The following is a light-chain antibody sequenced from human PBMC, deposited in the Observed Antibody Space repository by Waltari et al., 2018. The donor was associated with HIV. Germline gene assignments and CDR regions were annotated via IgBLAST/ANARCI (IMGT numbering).Light chain of an antibody. Sequence: QSVLTQPPSASGTPEQRVTISCSGSTSNIGRNTVSWFQQFPGTAPKVLIYGKNQRPPGVPALCSGSKSGTSASLAISGLQSEDEADYYCASWDDRLNGPVFGGGTKLTVV. CDR3: ASWDDRLNGPV. CDR1: TSNIGRNT. CDR2: GKN. V-gene: IGLV1-44*01. J-gene: IGLJ2*01.